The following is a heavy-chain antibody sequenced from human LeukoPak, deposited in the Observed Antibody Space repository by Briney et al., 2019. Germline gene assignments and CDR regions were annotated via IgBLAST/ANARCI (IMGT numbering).Heavy chain of an antibody. V-gene: IGHV4-34*01. CDR2: INHSGST. CDR3: ARHYYSSSIRG. D-gene: IGHD6-6*01. CDR1: GGSFSGYY. J-gene: IGHJ4*02. Sequence: SETLSLTCAVYGGSFSGYYWSWIRQPPGKGLEWIGEINHSGSTNYNPSLKSRVTISVDTSKNQFSLKLSSVTAADTAVYYCARHYYSSSIRGWGQGTLVTVSS.